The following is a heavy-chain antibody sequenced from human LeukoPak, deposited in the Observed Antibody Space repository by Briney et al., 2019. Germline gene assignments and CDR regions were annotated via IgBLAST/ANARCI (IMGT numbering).Heavy chain of an antibody. CDR1: GGTFSSYT. J-gene: IGHJ4*02. V-gene: IGHV1-69*04. CDR2: IIPILGIA. CDR3: ARDALYSSSSGLENDY. Sequence: SVKVSCKASGGTFSSYTISWVRQAPGQGLEWMGRIIPILGIANYAQKFQGRVTITAGKSTSTAYMELSSLRSEDTAVYYCARDALYSSSSGLENDYWGQGTLVTVSS. D-gene: IGHD6-6*01.